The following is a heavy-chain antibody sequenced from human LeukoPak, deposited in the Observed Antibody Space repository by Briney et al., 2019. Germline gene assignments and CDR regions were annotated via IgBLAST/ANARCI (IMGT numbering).Heavy chain of an antibody. V-gene: IGHV1-18*01. D-gene: IGHD2-2*01. J-gene: IGHJ4*02. CDR2: ISAYNGNT. Sequence: ASVKVSCKASGYTFTSYGISWVRQAPGQGLEWVGWISAYNGNTNYAQKLQGRVTMTTDTSTSTAYMELRSLRSDDTAVYYCARFLGVVVPAAYFDYWGQGTLVTVSS. CDR3: ARFLGVVVPAAYFDY. CDR1: GYTFTSYG.